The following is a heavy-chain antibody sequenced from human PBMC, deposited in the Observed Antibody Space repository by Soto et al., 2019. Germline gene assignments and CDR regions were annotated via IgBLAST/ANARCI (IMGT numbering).Heavy chain of an antibody. V-gene: IGHV4-61*08. CDR1: GGSISRGEYY. J-gene: IGHJ4*02. CDR2: IYYSGST. Sequence: SETLSLTCTVSGGSISRGEYYWSWIRQPPGKGLEWIGYIYYSGSTNYNPSLKSRVTISVDTSKNQFSLKLSSVTAADPAVYYCARAYGDYVFDYWGQGTLVTVSS. CDR3: ARAYGDYVFDY. D-gene: IGHD4-17*01.